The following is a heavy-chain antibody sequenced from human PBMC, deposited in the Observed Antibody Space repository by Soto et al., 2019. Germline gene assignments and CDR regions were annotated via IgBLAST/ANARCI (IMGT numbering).Heavy chain of an antibody. CDR3: ARGRGRVCSGGSCYPPGNWFDP. D-gene: IGHD2-15*01. CDR1: GESFSGYY. J-gene: IGHJ5*02. CDR2: INHSGST. Sequence: QVQLQQWGAGLLKPSETLSLTCAVYGESFSGYYWSWIRQPPGKGLEWIGEINHSGSTNYNPSLKIRVTISVDTSKNQFSLKLSSVTAADTAVYYCARGRGRVCSGGSCYPPGNWFDPWGQGTLVTVSS. V-gene: IGHV4-34*01.